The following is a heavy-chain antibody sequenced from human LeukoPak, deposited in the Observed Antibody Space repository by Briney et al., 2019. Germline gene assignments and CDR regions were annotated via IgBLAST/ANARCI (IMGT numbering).Heavy chain of an antibody. CDR3: ARGLGSLTSHDY. CDR1: GFTFSNHA. CDR2: ISSSSSYI. Sequence: PGGSLILSCAASGFTFSNHAMNWVRQAPGKGLEWVSSISSSSSYIYYADSVKGRFTISRDNAKNSLHLQMNSLRAEDTAVYYCARGLGSLTSHDYWGQGTLVTVSS. D-gene: IGHD1-26*01. V-gene: IGHV3-21*01. J-gene: IGHJ4*02.